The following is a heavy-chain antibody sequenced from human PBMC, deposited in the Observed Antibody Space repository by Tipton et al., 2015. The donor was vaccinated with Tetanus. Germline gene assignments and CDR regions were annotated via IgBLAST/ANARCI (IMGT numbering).Heavy chain of an antibody. CDR3: ARSHVFRLTLFGEEIPRSGRFDP. CDR1: GGSLRTSDYY. D-gene: IGHD3-3*01. V-gene: IGHV4-39*07. CDR2: VSYSGRT. Sequence: TLPLTCIVSGGSLRTSDYYGAWVRQSPGKGLEWIGSVSYSGRTYYNPSLKSRVTISLDTAKNHFSLRLSSVTAADTAVYYCARSHVFRLTLFGEEIPRSGRFDPWGQGTLVTVSS. J-gene: IGHJ5*02.